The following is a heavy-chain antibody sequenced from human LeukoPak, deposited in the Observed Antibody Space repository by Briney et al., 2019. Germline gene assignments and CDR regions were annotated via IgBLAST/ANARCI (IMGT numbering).Heavy chain of an antibody. Sequence: SETLSLTCTVSGGSISSYYWSWIRQPPGKGLEWIGYIYYSGSTNYKPSLKSRVTISVDTSKNQFSLKLSSVTAADTAVYYCAREGAVGVITLDDAFDIWGQGTMVTVSS. D-gene: IGHD3-16*02. J-gene: IGHJ3*02. V-gene: IGHV4-59*01. CDR1: GGSISSYY. CDR2: IYYSGST. CDR3: AREGAVGVITLDDAFDI.